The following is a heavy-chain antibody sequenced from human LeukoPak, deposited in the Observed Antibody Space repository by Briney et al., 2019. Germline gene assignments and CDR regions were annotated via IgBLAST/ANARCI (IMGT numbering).Heavy chain of an antibody. D-gene: IGHD3-22*01. J-gene: IGHJ4*02. Sequence: SVKVSCKASGGTFISYAISWVRQAPGQGLEWMGGIIPIFGTANYAQKFQGRVTITADESTSTAYMELSSLRSEDTAVYYCARGRTMIVVAKGHYFDYWGQGTLVTVSS. V-gene: IGHV1-69*01. CDR1: GGTFISYA. CDR2: IIPIFGTA. CDR3: ARGRTMIVVAKGHYFDY.